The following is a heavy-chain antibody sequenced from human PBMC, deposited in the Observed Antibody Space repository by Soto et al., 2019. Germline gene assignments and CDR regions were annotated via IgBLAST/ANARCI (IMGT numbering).Heavy chain of an antibody. D-gene: IGHD6-19*01. CDR3: AKDTGVIEQWLVGRGISYYYYGMDV. CDR1: GFTFDDYA. J-gene: IGHJ6*02. V-gene: IGHV3-43D*04. CDR2: ISWDGGST. Sequence: PGGSLRLSCAASGFTFDDYAMHWVRQAPGKGLEWVSLISWDGGSTYYADSVKGRFTISRDNSKNSLYLQMNSLRAEDTALYYCAKDTGVIEQWLVGRGISYYYYGMDVWGQGTTVTVSS.